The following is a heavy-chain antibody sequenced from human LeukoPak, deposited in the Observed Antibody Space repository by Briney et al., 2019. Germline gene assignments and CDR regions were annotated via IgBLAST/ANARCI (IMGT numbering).Heavy chain of an antibody. Sequence: SETLSLTCTVSGGSISSSSYYWGWIRQPPGKGLEWIGNIYYSGSTYYNPSLESRVTMSLDTSKNQFSLKLSSVTAADTAVYYCARPYFGSGSYHDAFDIWGQGTMVTVSS. CDR1: GGSISSSSYY. V-gene: IGHV4-39*07. CDR2: IYYSGST. J-gene: IGHJ3*02. D-gene: IGHD3-10*01. CDR3: ARPYFGSGSYHDAFDI.